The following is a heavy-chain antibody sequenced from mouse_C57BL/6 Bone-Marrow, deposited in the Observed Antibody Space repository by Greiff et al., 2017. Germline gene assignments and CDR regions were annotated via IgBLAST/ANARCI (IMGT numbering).Heavy chain of an antibody. CDR2: IWSGGST. CDR3: ARIVNYFY. V-gene: IGHV2-2*01. D-gene: IGHD2-1*01. J-gene: IGHJ2*01. CDR1: GFSLTSYG. Sequence: QVQLQQSGPGLVQPSQSLSITCTVSGFSLTSYGVHWVRQSPGKGLEWLGVIWSGGSTDYNAAFISRLSISKDNSKRQVFFKMNSLQAEETAIYYCARIVNYFYWGQGTTLTVSS.